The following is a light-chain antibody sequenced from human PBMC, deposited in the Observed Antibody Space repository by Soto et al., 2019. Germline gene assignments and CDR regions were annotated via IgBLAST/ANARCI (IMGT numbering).Light chain of an antibody. CDR2: DAS. V-gene: IGKV1-5*01. Sequence: IQMTQSPSTLSASVGDGVTITCRASQNINNLLAWYQHKPGKAPKLLIYDASSLESGVPSRFSGSGSGTEFTLTISSLQPDDFATYYCQQYNSLFGQGTKVDIK. CDR1: QNINNL. J-gene: IGKJ1*01. CDR3: QQYNSL.